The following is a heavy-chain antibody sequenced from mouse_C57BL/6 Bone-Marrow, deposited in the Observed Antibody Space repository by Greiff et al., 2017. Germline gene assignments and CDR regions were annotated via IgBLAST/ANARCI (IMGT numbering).Heavy chain of an antibody. CDR3: ARGGGLRRGRPYYFDY. Sequence: DVQLQESGPGLVKPSQSLSLTCSATGYSITSGYYWNWIRQFPGNKLEWMGYISYDGSNNYNPSLKNRISITRDTSKNQFFLKLNSVTTEDTATYYCARGGGLRRGRPYYFDYWGQGTTLTVSS. D-gene: IGHD2-4*01. CDR2: ISYDGSN. J-gene: IGHJ2*01. CDR1: GYSITSGYY. V-gene: IGHV3-6*01.